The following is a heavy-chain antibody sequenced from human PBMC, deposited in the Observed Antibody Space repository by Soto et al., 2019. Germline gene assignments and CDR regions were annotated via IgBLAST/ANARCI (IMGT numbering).Heavy chain of an antibody. CDR3: AREGGYFDSSGSGVYHYYGVDV. CDR2: IYFSGST. CDR1: GGSISPYF. Sequence: SETLSLTCTVSGGSISPYFWSWIRQPAGKGLEWIGRIYFSGSTHYEPSFKSRVTMSVDRSKKQFTLKMRSMTAADTAVYYCAREGGYFDSSGSGVYHYYGVDVWGQGTTVTVSS. D-gene: IGHD3-22*01. J-gene: IGHJ6*02. V-gene: IGHV4-4*07.